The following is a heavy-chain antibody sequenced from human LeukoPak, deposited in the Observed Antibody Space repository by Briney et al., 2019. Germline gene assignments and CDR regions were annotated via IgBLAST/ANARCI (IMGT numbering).Heavy chain of an antibody. J-gene: IGHJ3*02. CDR3: ARSASDAFDI. V-gene: IGHV4-59*08. CDR1: GGSISSYY. Sequence: PSETLSLTCTVSGGSISSYYWSWIRQPPGKGLECIGYIYNSGSTNYNPSLKSRVSISVDTCKSQFSLKLSSVTTADTAVYYCARSASDAFDIWGQGTMVTVSS. D-gene: IGHD6-25*01. CDR2: IYNSGST.